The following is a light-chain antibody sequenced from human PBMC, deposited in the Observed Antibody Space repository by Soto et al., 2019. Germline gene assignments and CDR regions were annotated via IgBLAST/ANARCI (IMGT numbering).Light chain of an antibody. V-gene: IGKV1-39*01. CDR1: QAINTY. CDR2: GTS. Sequence: DIQMTQSPSFLSASVGDRVTISCRASQAINTYLNWYQQKPRKAPKLLIYGTSDLQNGVPSRFSGGGSGTDFTLTISSLQPEDFATYYCQQSYSTLLITFGQGTRLEV. CDR3: QQSYSTLLIT. J-gene: IGKJ5*01.